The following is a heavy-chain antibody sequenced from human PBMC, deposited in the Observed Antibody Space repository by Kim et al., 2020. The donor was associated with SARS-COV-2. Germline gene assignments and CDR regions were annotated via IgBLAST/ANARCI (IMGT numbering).Heavy chain of an antibody. J-gene: IGHJ6*03. CDR1: GGSFSGYY. Sequence: SETLSLTCAVYGGSFSGYYWSWIRQPPGKGLEWIGEINHSGSTNYNPSLKSRVTISVDTSKNQFSLKLSSVTAADTAVYYCARGRNYYGSGSYYFRPPNHYYYYYMDVWGKGTTVTVSS. CDR2: INHSGST. V-gene: IGHV4-34*01. CDR3: ARGRNYYGSGSYYFRPPNHYYYYYMDV. D-gene: IGHD3-10*01.